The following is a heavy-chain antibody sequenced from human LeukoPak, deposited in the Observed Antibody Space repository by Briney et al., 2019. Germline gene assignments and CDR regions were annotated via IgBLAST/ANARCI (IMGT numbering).Heavy chain of an antibody. CDR1: GGSISSYY. V-gene: IGHV4-59*01. D-gene: IGHD4-17*01. CDR3: VRVRTGTTGSPGSFED. J-gene: IGHJ1*01. CDR2: LFYSGNT. Sequence: PSETLSLTCAVSGGSISSYYWSWIRQPPGKGLEWIGYLFYSGNTNSNPSLKSRVTISADTSKNQFSLRLNSVTAADTAVYFCVRVRTGTTGSPGSFEDWGQGTLVTVSS.